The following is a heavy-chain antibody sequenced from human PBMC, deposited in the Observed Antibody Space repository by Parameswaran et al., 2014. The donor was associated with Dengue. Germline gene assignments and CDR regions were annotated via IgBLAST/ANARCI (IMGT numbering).Heavy chain of an antibody. Sequence: VRQAPGKRPEWVANIRGDRDEKYYLDSVKGRFTISRDNAKNSLYLQMSSLRVEDTAVYYCARGHFGMDVWGQGTTVTVSS. CDR3: ARGHFGMDV. J-gene: IGHJ6*02. V-gene: IGHV3-7*01. CDR2: IRGDRDEK.